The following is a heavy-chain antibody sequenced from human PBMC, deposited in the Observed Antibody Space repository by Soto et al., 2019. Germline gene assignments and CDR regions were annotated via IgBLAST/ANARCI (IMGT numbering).Heavy chain of an antibody. J-gene: IGHJ4*02. CDR3: ARGKGGY. CDR2: ISYDGSNK. D-gene: IGHD3-10*01. CDR1: GFTFSSYA. Sequence: QVQLVESGGGVVQPGRSLRLSCAASGFTFSSYAMHWVRQAPGKGLEWVAVISYDGSNKYHVKSVMGRITISRDNCKNVIFLQMNSLRAEDAAVYYCARGKGGYWGQGTLVTVSS. V-gene: IGHV3-30-3*01.